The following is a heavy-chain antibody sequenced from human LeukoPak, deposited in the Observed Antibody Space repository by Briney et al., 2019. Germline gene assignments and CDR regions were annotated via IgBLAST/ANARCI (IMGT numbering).Heavy chain of an antibody. CDR2: IYTSGST. D-gene: IGHD3-22*01. J-gene: IGHJ4*02. V-gene: IGHV4-4*07. Sequence: SETLSLTCTVSGGSISSYYWSWIRQPAGKGLEWIGRIYTSGSTNYNPSLKSRVTMSVDTSNNQFSLKLSSVTAADTAVYYCARGAVTYYDSSGYHYWDQGTLVTVSS. CDR1: GGSISSYY. CDR3: ARGAVTYYDSSGYHY.